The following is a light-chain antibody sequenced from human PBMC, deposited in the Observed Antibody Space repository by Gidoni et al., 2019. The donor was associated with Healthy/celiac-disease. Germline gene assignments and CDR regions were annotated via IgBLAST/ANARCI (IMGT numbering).Light chain of an antibody. CDR2: WAS. Sequence: EIGMTKSLDSRAVSLGGRATINCKSSQSVLYRSNNKNYLAWYQQKPGHPPKLLIYWASTRESGFPDRFSVSGSGTYFTLTISSLQAEVVAFYYCQQYSSTPRTFGHGTKVEIK. J-gene: IGKJ1*01. CDR1: QSVLYRSNNKNY. V-gene: IGKV4-1*01. CDR3: QQYSSTPRT.